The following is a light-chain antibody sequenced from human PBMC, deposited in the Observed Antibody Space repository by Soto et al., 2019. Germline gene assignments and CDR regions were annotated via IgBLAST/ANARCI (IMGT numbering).Light chain of an antibody. Sequence: EIVLTQSPGTLSLSPGERATLSCRASQSVSNNYLARYQQKPVQAPRLLIYDASSRATGIPDRFSGSGSGTDFTLTISSLEPEDFAFYHCQQYGSSPLTFGGGTKVDIK. J-gene: IGKJ4*01. CDR1: QSVSNNY. CDR2: DAS. CDR3: QQYGSSPLT. V-gene: IGKV3-20*01.